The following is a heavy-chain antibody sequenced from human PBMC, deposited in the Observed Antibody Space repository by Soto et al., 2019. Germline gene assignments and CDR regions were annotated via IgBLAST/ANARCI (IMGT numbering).Heavy chain of an antibody. CDR1: GFTFSGYG. CDR2: IWYDGSNK. J-gene: IGHJ6*02. D-gene: IGHD6-13*01. Sequence: GGSLRLSCAASGFTFSGYGMHWVRQAPGKGLEWVAVIWYDGSNKYYADSVKGRFTISRDNSKNTLYLQMNSLRAEDTAVYYCARRGEGGSSWYTPYYYYGMDVWGQGTTVTVSS. V-gene: IGHV3-33*01. CDR3: ARRGEGGSSWYTPYYYYGMDV.